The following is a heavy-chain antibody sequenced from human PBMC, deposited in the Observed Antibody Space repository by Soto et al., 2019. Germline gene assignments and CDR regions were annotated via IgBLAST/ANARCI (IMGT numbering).Heavy chain of an antibody. CDR1: RFTCSRFE. V-gene: IGHV3-48*03. D-gene: IGHD3-10*01. CDR3: TRAAWFPYLSFY. Sequence: SLRLSCAASRFTCSRFELRWVRQAPGKGLEWISYISSSGSTAYYASCVEGRFTISRDNANNSVYLQMDSLRAEDTALYYCTRAAWFPYLSFYWGQGALVTASS. J-gene: IGHJ4*02. CDR2: ISSSGSTA.